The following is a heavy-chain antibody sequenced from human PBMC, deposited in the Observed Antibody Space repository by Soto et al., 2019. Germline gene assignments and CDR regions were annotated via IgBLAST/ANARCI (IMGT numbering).Heavy chain of an antibody. CDR2: ISYDGRSE. V-gene: IGHV3-30*18. CDR1: GFTFSNFG. D-gene: IGHD2-15*01. Sequence: PGGSLTLSCVASGFTFSNFGMHWVRQAPGKGLEWVAGISYDGRSEYYVDSVRGRFTLSRDNSKNTLSLQMISLRPEDTGVYYCAKDLDVVMVLSATRGLDVWGQGTTVTVSS. CDR3: AKDLDVVMVLSATRGLDV. J-gene: IGHJ6*02.